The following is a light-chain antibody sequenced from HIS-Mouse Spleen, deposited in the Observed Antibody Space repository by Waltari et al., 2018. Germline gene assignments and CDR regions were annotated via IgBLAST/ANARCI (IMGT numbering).Light chain of an antibody. CDR2: RNN. V-gene: IGLV1-47*01. J-gene: IGLJ2*01. Sequence: QSVLTQPPSASGTPGQRVTISCSGSSPNIGSNYVYWYQQLPGTAPKLLIYRNNQRPSGVPDRFSGSKSGTSASLAISGLRSEDEADYYCCSYAGSSTLFGGGTKLTVL. CDR3: CSYAGSSTL. CDR1: SPNIGSNY.